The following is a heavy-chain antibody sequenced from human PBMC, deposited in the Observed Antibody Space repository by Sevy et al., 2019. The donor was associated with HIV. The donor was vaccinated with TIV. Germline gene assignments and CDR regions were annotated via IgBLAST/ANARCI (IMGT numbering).Heavy chain of an antibody. CDR1: GFTFSDYY. CDR2: ISSSDSTI. Sequence: GGSLRLSCAASGFTFSDYYMSWIRQAPGKGLEWVSYISSSDSTIYYADSVKGRFTISRDNATNSLYLQMNSLRAEDTAVYYCARGEYYDSSGYYPYFDYWGQGTLVTVSS. V-gene: IGHV3-11*04. J-gene: IGHJ4*02. CDR3: ARGEYYDSSGYYPYFDY. D-gene: IGHD3-22*01.